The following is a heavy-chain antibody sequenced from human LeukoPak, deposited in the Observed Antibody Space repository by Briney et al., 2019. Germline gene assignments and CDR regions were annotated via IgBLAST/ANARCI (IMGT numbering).Heavy chain of an antibody. CDR3: ARGGSGWPTYFDY. J-gene: IGHJ4*02. Sequence: SVKDSCKASGGTFSSYAISWVRQAPGQGLEWMGGIIPIFGTANYAQKFQGRVTITTDESTSTAYMELSSLRSEDTAVYYCARGGSGWPTYFDYWGQGTLVTVSS. CDR2: IIPIFGTA. V-gene: IGHV1-69*05. CDR1: GGTFSSYA. D-gene: IGHD6-19*01.